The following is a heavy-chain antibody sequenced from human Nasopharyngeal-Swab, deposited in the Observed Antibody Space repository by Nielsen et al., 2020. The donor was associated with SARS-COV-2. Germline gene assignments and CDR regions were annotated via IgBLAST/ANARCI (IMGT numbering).Heavy chain of an antibody. CDR1: GFTFSSYG. CDR3: AKDGVRAYYDILNGYYYGAGAEYYFDY. V-gene: IGHV3-30*18. Sequence: GESLKISCAASGFTFSSYGMHWVRQAPGKGLEWVAVISYDGSNKYYADSVKGRFTISRDNSKNTLYLQMNSLRAEDTAVYYCAKDGVRAYYDILNGYYYGAGAEYYFDYWGQGTLVTVSS. CDR2: ISYDGSNK. J-gene: IGHJ4*02. D-gene: IGHD3-9*01.